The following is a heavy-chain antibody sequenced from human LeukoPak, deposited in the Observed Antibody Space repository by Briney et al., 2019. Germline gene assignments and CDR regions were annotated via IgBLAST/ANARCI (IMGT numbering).Heavy chain of an antibody. CDR1: GYSISSSYY. CDR2: IYHSGST. D-gene: IGHD6-19*01. V-gene: IGHV4-38-2*02. Sequence: SETLSLTCTVSGYSISSSYYWGWIRQPPGKGLEWIGSIYHSGSTYYNPSLKSRVTISVDTSKNQFSLKLSSVTAADTAVYYCARLKGYSSGWYPSYYFDYWGQGTLVTVSS. CDR3: ARLKGYSSGWYPSYYFDY. J-gene: IGHJ4*02.